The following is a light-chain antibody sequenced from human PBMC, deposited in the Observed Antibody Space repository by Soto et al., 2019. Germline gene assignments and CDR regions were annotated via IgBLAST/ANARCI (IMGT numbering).Light chain of an antibody. Sequence: DILMTQSPATLSVSPGEGATLSCRASQTISSNLAWYHQKPCQVPRLLMYCASTRATGIPARFSGSGSGTEFTLIIISLQSEDFAVYYCQQYNNWPLMLGQGNKVEI. V-gene: IGKV3-15*01. CDR1: QTISSN. J-gene: IGKJ1*01. CDR3: QQYNNWPLM. CDR2: CAS.